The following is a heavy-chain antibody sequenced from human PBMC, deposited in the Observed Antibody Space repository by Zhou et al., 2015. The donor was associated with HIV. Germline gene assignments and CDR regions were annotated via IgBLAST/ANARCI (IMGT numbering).Heavy chain of an antibody. Sequence: QVQLVESGGGVVQPGRSLRLSCAASGFIFSSYGMHWVRQAPGKGLEWVAGIWFDGSNKYYADYVKGRFTISRDNSKNTLNLQMNSLRAEDTAVYYCARDLRDSGTPASGGLITWGQGTLVTVSS. D-gene: IGHD1-26*01. CDR3: ARDLRDSGTPASGGLIT. CDR1: GFIFSSYG. CDR2: IWFDGSNK. J-gene: IGHJ4*02. V-gene: IGHV3-33*01.